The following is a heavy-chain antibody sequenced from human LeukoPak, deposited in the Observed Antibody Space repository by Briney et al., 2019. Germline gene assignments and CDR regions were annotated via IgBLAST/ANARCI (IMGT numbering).Heavy chain of an antibody. CDR1: GGSFSGYY. J-gene: IGHJ4*02. V-gene: IGHV4-34*01. CDR3: ARENYGDYDY. D-gene: IGHD4-17*01. CDR2: INHYGSI. Sequence: SETLSLTCTVYGGSFSGYYWSWIRQPPGKGLEWIGEINHYGSINYNPSLKSRVTISVDTSKNQFSLKLSSVTAADTAVYYCARENYGDYDYWGQGTLVTVSS.